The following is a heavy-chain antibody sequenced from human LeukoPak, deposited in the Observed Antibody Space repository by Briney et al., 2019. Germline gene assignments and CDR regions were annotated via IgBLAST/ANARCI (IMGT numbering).Heavy chain of an antibody. Sequence: GGSLRLSCAAAGFTFSSYSMNWVRQAPGKGLEWVSYISSSRSTIYYADSVKGRFTISRDNAKNSLYLQMNSLRAEDTAVYYCARDYRYCSSTSCYRYYYYMDVWGKGTTVTVSS. CDR1: GFTFSSYS. J-gene: IGHJ6*03. D-gene: IGHD2-2*01. CDR3: ARDYRYCSSTSCYRYYYYMDV. V-gene: IGHV3-48*01. CDR2: ISSSRSTI.